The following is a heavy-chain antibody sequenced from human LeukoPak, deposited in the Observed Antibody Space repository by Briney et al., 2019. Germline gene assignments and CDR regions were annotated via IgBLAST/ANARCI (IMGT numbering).Heavy chain of an antibody. D-gene: IGHD1-26*01. Sequence: GGSLRLSCAASGFTFSTCSMKWVRQAPGKALEWVSSISGSSYHIYYADSVKGRFTISRDNANNLLYLQMSSLRAEDTAVYYCASGTIVGARGADNWGQGTLVTVSS. CDR2: ISGSSYHI. CDR3: ASGTIVGARGADN. CDR1: GFTFSTCS. J-gene: IGHJ4*02. V-gene: IGHV3-21*01.